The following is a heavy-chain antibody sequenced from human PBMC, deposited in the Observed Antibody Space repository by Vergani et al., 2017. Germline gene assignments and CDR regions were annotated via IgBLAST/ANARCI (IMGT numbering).Heavy chain of an antibody. D-gene: IGHD3-3*01. CDR1: GGSISSGSYY. V-gene: IGHV4-61*02. J-gene: IGHJ4*02. CDR2: IYTSGST. Sequence: QVQLQESGPGLVKPSQTLSLTCTVSGGSISSGSYYWSWIRQPAGKGLEWIGRIYTSGSTNYNPSLKSRVTISVDTSKNQFSLKLSSVTAADTAVYYCARGRDFWSGYYTGLFDYWGQGTLVTVSS. CDR3: ARGRDFWSGYYTGLFDY.